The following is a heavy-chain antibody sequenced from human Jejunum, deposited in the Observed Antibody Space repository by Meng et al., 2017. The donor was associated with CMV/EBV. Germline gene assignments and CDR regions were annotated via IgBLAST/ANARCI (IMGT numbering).Heavy chain of an antibody. CDR1: GFTFGDYG. CDR3: ARRSGHCTGSCYEDY. D-gene: IGHD2-8*02. Sequence: GFTFGDYGMIWVRQAQGKGLEWVSGVNENGRSTAYADSVKGRFTISRDNAKNSLFLQMNSLGDEDTALYHCARRSGHCTGSCYEDYWGQGTLVTVSS. V-gene: IGHV3-20*01. J-gene: IGHJ4*02. CDR2: VNENGRST.